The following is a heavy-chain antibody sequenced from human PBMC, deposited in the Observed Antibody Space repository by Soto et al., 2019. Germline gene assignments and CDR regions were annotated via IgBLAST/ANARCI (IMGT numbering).Heavy chain of an antibody. J-gene: IGHJ6*02. Sequence: GGSLRLSCAASGFTVSSNYMSWVRQAPGKGLEWVSVIYSGGSTYYADSVKGRFTISRDNSKNTLYLQMNSLRAEDTAVYYCAREIVVNYYGMDVWGQGTTVTVSS. CDR3: AREIVVNYYGMDV. CDR1: GFTVSSNY. V-gene: IGHV3-66*01. CDR2: IYSGGST. D-gene: IGHD3-22*01.